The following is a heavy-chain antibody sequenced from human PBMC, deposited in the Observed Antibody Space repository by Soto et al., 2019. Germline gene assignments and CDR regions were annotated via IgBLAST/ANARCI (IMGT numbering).Heavy chain of an antibody. D-gene: IGHD3-10*01. CDR3: ARVGTYYYGSGSYR. Sequence: SVKASCKAPGATSSIYTISWVREAPGQGLEWMGRIIPILGIANYAQKFQGRVTITADKSTSTAYMELSSLRSDDTAVYYCARVGTYYYGSGSYRWGR. CDR1: GATSSIYT. V-gene: IGHV1-69*02. J-gene: IGHJ2*01. CDR2: IIPILGIA.